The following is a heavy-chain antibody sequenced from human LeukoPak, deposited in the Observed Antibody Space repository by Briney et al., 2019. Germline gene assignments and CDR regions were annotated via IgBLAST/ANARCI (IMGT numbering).Heavy chain of an antibody. D-gene: IGHD6-13*01. J-gene: IGHJ5*02. CDR3: ARVRIAAAGTGGWFDP. Sequence: ASVKVSCKASGYTFTSYDINWVRQATGQGLEWMGWINPNSGNTGYAQKFQGRVTMTRNTSISTAYMELSSLRSEDTAVYYCARVRIAAAGTGGWFDPWGQGTLVTVSS. CDR1: GYTFTSYD. CDR2: INPNSGNT. V-gene: IGHV1-8*01.